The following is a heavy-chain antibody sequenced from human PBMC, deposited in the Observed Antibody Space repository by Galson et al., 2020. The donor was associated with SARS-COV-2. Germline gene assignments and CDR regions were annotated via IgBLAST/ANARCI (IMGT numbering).Heavy chain of an antibody. J-gene: IGHJ4*02. CDR2: ISYSGST. CDR3: ARDDVNESIYDY. V-gene: IGHV4-30-4*01. D-gene: IGHD2-8*01. CDR1: GGSISRGDYY. Sequence: ASETLSLTCTVSGGSISRGDYYWSWIRQPPGKGLEEIGSISYSGSTHYKPSLKSRLTISIDTSKNQFSLKLSSVTAADTAVYYCARDDVNESIYDYWGQGTLVTVSS.